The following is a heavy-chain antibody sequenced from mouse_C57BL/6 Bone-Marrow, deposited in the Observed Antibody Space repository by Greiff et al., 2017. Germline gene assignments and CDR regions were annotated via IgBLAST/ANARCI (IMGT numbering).Heavy chain of an antibody. CDR2: IWSGGST. D-gene: IGHD2-5*01. CDR3: ARTIYSNYEVWFAY. Sequence: QVHVKQSGPGLVQPSQSLSITCTVSGFSLTSYGVHWVRQSPGKGLEWLGVIWSGGSTDYNAAFISRLSISKDNSKSQVFFKMNSLQADDTAIYYCARTIYSNYEVWFAYWGQGTLVTVSA. CDR1: GFSLTSYG. J-gene: IGHJ3*01. V-gene: IGHV2-2*01.